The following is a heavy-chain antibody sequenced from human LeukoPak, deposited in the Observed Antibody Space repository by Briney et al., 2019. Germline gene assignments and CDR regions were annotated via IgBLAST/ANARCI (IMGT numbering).Heavy chain of an antibody. D-gene: IGHD3-16*01. J-gene: IGHJ4*02. CDR1: GFAFGDYT. CDR2: INKDAGTT. Sequence: PGGSLRLSCAASGFAFGDYTMHWVRQPPGKGLEWVSLINKDAGTTYYADPVKGLFTTFRDNSKNSLYLQMNSLRAEDTAFYYCAKDYYECNYGYLDNWGQGTLVTVSS. CDR3: AKDYYECNYGYLDN. V-gene: IGHV3-43*01.